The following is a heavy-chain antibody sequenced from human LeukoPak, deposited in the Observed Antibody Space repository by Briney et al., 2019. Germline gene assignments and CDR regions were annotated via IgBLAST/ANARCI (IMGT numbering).Heavy chain of an antibody. CDR3: AKARWEPNFDD. J-gene: IGHJ4*02. V-gene: IGHV3-43*02. CDR2: INENGDIA. Sequence: PGGSLRLSCAASGFTFDDYAMHWVRQGPGKSLEWVSLINENGDIAYYGDSVRGRFTVSRDNAKNSLYLQMNSLTTEDTALYYCAKARWEPNFDDWGQGTLVTVSS. CDR1: GFTFDDYA. D-gene: IGHD1-26*01.